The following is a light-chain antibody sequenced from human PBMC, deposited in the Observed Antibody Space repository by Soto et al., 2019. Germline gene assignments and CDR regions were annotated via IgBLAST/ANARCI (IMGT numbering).Light chain of an antibody. J-gene: IGKJ5*01. V-gene: IGKV1-12*01. CDR1: QGISRW. Sequence: DIQMTQYPSFVSASVGDRVTITCRASQGISRWLAWYQQRPGKAPELLIYGASSLQRGVPSRFSGSGSGTDFTLTISSLQPEEFATYYCQQANSFPLSFGQGTRLEIK. CDR3: QQANSFPLS. CDR2: GAS.